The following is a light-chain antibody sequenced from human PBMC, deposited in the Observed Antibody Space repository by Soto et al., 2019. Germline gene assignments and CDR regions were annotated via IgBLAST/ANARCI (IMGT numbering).Light chain of an antibody. CDR3: QQRSDWPLT. CDR1: QSVSSY. J-gene: IGKJ4*01. CDR2: DAS. Sequence: PGERATLSCRASQSVSSYLAWYQQKPGQAPRLLMYDASNRATGIPARFSGSGSGTDFTLTISSLEPEDFAVYYCQQRSDWPLTFGGGIKVDIK. V-gene: IGKV3-11*01.